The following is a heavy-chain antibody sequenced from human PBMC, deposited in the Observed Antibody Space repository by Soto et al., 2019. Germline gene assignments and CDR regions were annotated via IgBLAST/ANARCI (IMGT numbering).Heavy chain of an antibody. CDR2: INHSGST. CDR3: ARGVIH. D-gene: IGHD3-16*02. CDR1: GGSLRGYI. V-gene: IGHV4-34*09. Sequence: SETLSLTCDVYGGSLRGYIWTWIRQTLGKGLQWIGQINHSGSTNYNPSLKSRLTISVDTSKNQFSLKLSSVTAADTAVYYCARGVIHWGQGTLVTVSS. J-gene: IGHJ4*02.